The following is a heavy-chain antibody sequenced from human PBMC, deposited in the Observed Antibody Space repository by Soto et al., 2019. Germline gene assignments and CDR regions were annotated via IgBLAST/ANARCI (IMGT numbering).Heavy chain of an antibody. CDR2: IYYSGST. D-gene: IGHD6-19*01. V-gene: IGHV4-39*01. J-gene: IGHJ4*02. CDR3: ARHADLIYSSGWYDY. Sequence: PSETLSLTCTVSGGSISSSSYYWGWIRQPPGKGLEWTGSIYYSGSTYYNPSLKSRVTISVDTSKNQFSLKLSSVTAADTAVYYCARHADLIYSSGWYDYWGQGTLVTVSS. CDR1: GGSISSSSYY.